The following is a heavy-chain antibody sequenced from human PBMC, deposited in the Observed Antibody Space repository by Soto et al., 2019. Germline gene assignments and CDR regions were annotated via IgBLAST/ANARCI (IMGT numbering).Heavy chain of an antibody. CDR3: ASYCSDGSCYSAGKDFDI. J-gene: IGHJ3*02. D-gene: IGHD2-15*01. CDR2: IYSGGST. V-gene: IGHV3-66*01. Sequence: VQLVESGGGLVQPGGSLRLSCAASGFTVSSNYMSWVRQAPGKGLEWVSVIYSGGSTYYADSVKGRFTISRDNVKNTLYLQLNSLRAEDTAVYYCASYCSDGSCYSAGKDFDIWGQGTMVTVSS. CDR1: GFTVSSNY.